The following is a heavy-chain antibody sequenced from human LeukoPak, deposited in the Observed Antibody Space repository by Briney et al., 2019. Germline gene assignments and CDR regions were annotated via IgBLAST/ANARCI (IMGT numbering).Heavy chain of an antibody. CDR3: ARMGRGSGYNRGAFDY. V-gene: IGHV1-18*01. CDR2: ISAYSGHT. J-gene: IGHJ4*02. Sequence: ASVKVSCKASGYTFTRYAISWVRQAPGQGLEWMGWISAYSGHTNYAQKLQGRVTMTTDTSTSTAYMELRSLTSDDTAVYYCARMGRGSGYNRGAFDYWGQGTLVTVSS. D-gene: IGHD5-24*01. CDR1: GYTFTRYA.